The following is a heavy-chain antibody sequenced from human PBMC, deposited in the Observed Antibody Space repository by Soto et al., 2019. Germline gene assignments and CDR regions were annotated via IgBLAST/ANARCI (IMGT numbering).Heavy chain of an antibody. CDR1: GFTFSSYE. Sequence: PXGSLSLSFAASGFTFSSYEMNWVRQAPGQGLEWVSYISDSGGTVYYADSVKGRFTVSRDNAQNSVYLQMNSLRTEDTAVYYCARDLLHYDFWSGYSAYFYYGMDVWGPGTTVTVS. J-gene: IGHJ6*02. D-gene: IGHD3-3*01. V-gene: IGHV3-48*03. CDR2: ISDSGGTV. CDR3: ARDLLHYDFWSGYSAYFYYGMDV.